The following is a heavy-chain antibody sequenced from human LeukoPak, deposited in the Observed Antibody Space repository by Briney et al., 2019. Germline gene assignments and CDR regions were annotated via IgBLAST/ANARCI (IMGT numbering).Heavy chain of an antibody. V-gene: IGHV4-59*01. CDR3: ARGPHRGPSYGSAQYYYGMDF. CDR1: GGSISSYY. J-gene: IGHJ6*02. D-gene: IGHD5-18*01. CDR2: IYYTGST. Sequence: SEALSLTCTVSGGSISSYYWSWLRQPPGKGLEWIGYIYYTGSTNYNPSLKSRVTISVDTSKNQFCLKLASVTAADTAIYSCARGPHRGPSYGSAQYYYGMDFWGRGTTVTVAS.